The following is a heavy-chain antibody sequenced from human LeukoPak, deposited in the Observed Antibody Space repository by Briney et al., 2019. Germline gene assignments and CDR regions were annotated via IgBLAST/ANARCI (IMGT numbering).Heavy chain of an antibody. J-gene: IGHJ4*02. CDR3: ARHLDYYGSGSYLGL. Sequence: SETLSLTCDVSGASISGAGYSWSWIRQPPGKGLEWIGSIHHSGITYYNPYNPSLKSRVTISVDTSKNQFSLKLSSVTAADTAVYYCARHLDYYGSGSYLGLWGQGTLVTVSS. D-gene: IGHD3-10*01. V-gene: IGHV4-30-2*03. CDR1: GASISGAGYS. CDR2: IHHSGIT.